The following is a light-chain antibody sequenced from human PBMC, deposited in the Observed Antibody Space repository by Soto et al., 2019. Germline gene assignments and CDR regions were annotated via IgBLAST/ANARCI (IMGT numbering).Light chain of an antibody. Sequence: EIVMTQSPATLSVSPGERATLSCRASQSVSSNLAWYQQNPGQAPRLLIYGSSTRATGIPARFIGSESGTEFTLTISSLQSEDFALYYCQQYSEWPRTFGQGTKVEVK. CDR1: QSVSSN. CDR2: GSS. V-gene: IGKV3-15*01. J-gene: IGKJ1*01. CDR3: QQYSEWPRT.